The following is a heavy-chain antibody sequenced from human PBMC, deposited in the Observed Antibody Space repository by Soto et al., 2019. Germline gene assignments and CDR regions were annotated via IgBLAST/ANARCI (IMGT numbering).Heavy chain of an antibody. CDR2: IYYSGST. CDR3: ARDSPYCSSTSCYFGAFDI. Sequence: SETLSLTCTVSGGSISRGGYYWSWIRQHPGKGLEWIGYIYYSGSTYYNPSLKSRVTISVDTSKNQFSLKLSSVTAADTAVYYCARDSPYCSSTSCYFGAFDIWGQGTMVTVS. V-gene: IGHV4-31*03. CDR1: GGSISRGGYY. D-gene: IGHD2-2*01. J-gene: IGHJ3*02.